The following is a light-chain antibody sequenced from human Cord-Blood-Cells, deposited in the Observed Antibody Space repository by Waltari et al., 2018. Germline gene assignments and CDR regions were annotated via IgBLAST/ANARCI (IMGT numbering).Light chain of an antibody. J-gene: IGLJ3*02. CDR2: RNK. Sequence: QSVLTQPPSASGTPGQRVTISCSGSSSNIGSNYVYWYQQLPGTAPKLLIYRNKQRPPGVPDRFSGSKAGTSASLAISGLRSEDEADYYCAAWDDSLSGRVFGGGTKLTVL. CDR3: AAWDDSLSGRV. CDR1: SSNIGSNY. V-gene: IGLV1-47*01.